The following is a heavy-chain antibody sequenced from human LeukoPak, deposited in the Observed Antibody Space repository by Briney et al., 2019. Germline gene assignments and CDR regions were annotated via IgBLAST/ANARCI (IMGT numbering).Heavy chain of an antibody. J-gene: IGHJ5*02. CDR3: ARGGSYDILTGPNWFDP. Sequence: TLSLTCTVSGGSISSGGYYWSWIRQHPGKGLEWIGYIYYSGSTYYNPSLKSLVTISVDTSKKQFSLKLSSVTAADTAVYYCARGGSYDILTGPNWFDPWGQGTLVTVSS. CDR1: GGSISSGGYY. D-gene: IGHD3-9*01. V-gene: IGHV4-31*01. CDR2: IYYSGST.